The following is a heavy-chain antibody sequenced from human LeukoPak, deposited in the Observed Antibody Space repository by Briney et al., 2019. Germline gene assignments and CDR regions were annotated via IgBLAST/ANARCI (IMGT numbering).Heavy chain of an antibody. D-gene: IGHD3-10*01. CDR2: INSSSSTI. CDR3: ASPVLLIRGVTVDY. V-gene: IGHV3-48*04. CDR1: GFTFSSCS. Sequence: GGSLRLSCVASGFTFSSCSMNWVRQAPGKGLEWISYINSSSSTIYYADSVKGRFTVSRDNAKNSLYLQMTSLRAEDTAVYYCASPVLLIRGVTVDYWGQGTLVTVSS. J-gene: IGHJ4*02.